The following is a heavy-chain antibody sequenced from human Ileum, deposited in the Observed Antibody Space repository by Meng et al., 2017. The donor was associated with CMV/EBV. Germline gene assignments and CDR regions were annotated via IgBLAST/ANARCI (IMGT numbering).Heavy chain of an antibody. CDR1: GDTFSSHY. CDR2: INPGDGTT. Sequence: QGQLVQLGAEVKKPGASVKISCKASGDTFSSHYLHWVRQAPGQGLEWMGIINPGDGTTHYAQELQGRVTMTRDTSTSTVYMELSSLTSEDTAIYYCTRGISWSGYFRSGQFDYWGQGTLVTVSS. V-gene: IGHV1-46*04. J-gene: IGHJ4*02. D-gene: IGHD3-3*01. CDR3: TRGISWSGYFRSGQFDY.